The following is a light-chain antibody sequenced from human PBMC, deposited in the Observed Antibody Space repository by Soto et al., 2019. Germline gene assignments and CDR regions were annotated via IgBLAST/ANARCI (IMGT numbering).Light chain of an antibody. V-gene: IGLV4-60*02. J-gene: IGLJ2*01. Sequence: QSVLTQSSSASASLGSSVKLTCTLSSGHSSYIIAWHQQQPGKAPRYLMKLEGSGSYNKGSGVRDRFSGSSSGADRYLTISNLQFEDEADYYCETWDINTHVVFGGGTKLTVL. CDR3: ETWDINTHVV. CDR2: LEGSGSY. CDR1: SGHSSYI.